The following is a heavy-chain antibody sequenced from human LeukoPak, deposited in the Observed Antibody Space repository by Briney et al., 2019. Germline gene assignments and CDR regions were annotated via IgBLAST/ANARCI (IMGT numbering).Heavy chain of an antibody. CDR2: IYTSGST. V-gene: IGHV4-4*09. Sequence: SETLSLTCTVSGGSTSSYYWSWIRQPPGKGLEWIGYIYTSGSTNYNPSLKSRVTISVDTSKNQFSLKLSSVTAADTAVYYCARGGAYFDYWGQGTLVTVSS. J-gene: IGHJ4*02. D-gene: IGHD1-26*01. CDR1: GGSTSSYY. CDR3: ARGGAYFDY.